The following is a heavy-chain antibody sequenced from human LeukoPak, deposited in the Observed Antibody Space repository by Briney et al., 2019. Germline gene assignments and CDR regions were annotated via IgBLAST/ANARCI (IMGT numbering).Heavy chain of an antibody. CDR2: INAGNGNT. CDR3: ARAHPYSSSWYYFDY. CDR1: GYTFTSYA. Sequence: ASVKVSCKASGYTFTSYAMHWARQAPGQRLEWMGWINAGNGNTKYSQEFQGRVTITRDTSASTAYMELSSLRSEDMAVYYCARAHPYSSSWYYFDYWGQGTLVTVSS. J-gene: IGHJ4*02. D-gene: IGHD6-13*01. V-gene: IGHV1-3*03.